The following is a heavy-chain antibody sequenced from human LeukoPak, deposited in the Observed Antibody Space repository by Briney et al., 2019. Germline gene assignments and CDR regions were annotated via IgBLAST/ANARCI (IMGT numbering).Heavy chain of an antibody. V-gene: IGHV3-30*18. Sequence: GGSLRLSCAASGFTFSSYGMHWVRQAPGKGLEWVAVISYDGSNKYYADSVKGRFTISRDNSKNTLYLQMNSLRAEDTAVHYCAKVSYRAIAARPHYYYGMDVWGQGTTVTVSS. D-gene: IGHD6-6*01. J-gene: IGHJ6*02. CDR3: AKVSYRAIAARPHYYYGMDV. CDR2: ISYDGSNK. CDR1: GFTFSSYG.